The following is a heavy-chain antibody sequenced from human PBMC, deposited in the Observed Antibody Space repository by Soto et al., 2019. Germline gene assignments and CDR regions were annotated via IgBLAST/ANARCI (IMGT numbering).Heavy chain of an antibody. CDR1: GFDFTYYA. V-gene: IGHV3-30*18. CDR2: MSSDGSKI. D-gene: IGHD1-26*01. Sequence: QVQLVESGGGAVQPGESLRLSCVASGFDFTYYAMHWVRQAPGKGLESVAVMSSDGSKIHHTDSVKGRFTISRDNSKNTRYLQMNRPRKADTAVYFCAKEEGVGGTLGLFDYWGQGTLVSVSS. J-gene: IGHJ4*02. CDR3: AKEEGVGGTLGLFDY.